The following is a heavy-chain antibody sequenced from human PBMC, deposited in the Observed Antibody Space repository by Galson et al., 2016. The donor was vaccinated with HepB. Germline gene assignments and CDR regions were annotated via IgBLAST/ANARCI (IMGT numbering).Heavy chain of an antibody. CDR3: AKDRDSNWYEKYFEH. D-gene: IGHD6-13*01. Sequence: MSWVRLAPGKGLEWVSAISSGGTTYYADSVKGRFTISRDNSKNTLSLQMNSLRAEDTAVYYCAKDRDSNWYEKYFEHWGQGTLVTVSS. J-gene: IGHJ1*01. CDR2: ISSGGTT. V-gene: IGHV3-23*01.